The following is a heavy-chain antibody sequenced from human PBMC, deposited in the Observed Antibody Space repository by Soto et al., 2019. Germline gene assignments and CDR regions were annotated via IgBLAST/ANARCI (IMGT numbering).Heavy chain of an antibody. V-gene: IGHV1-69*04. CDR3: AREPHLGYCSSTSCSEFDY. CDR1: GGTFSSYT. Sequence: ASVKVSCKASGGTFSSYTISWARQAPGQGLEWMGRIIPILGIANYAQKFQGRVTITADKSTSTAYMELSSLRSEDTAVYYCAREPHLGYCSSTSCSEFDYWGQGTLVTVSS. CDR2: IIPILGIA. D-gene: IGHD2-2*01. J-gene: IGHJ4*02.